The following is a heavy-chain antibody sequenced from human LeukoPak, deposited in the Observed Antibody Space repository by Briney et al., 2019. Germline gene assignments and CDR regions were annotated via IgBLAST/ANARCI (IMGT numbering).Heavy chain of an antibody. J-gene: IGHJ5*02. CDR2: IYYSGST. CDR1: GGSISSGGYY. D-gene: IGHD2-2*01. Sequence: SETLSLTCTVSGGSISSGGYYWSWIRQHPGKGLGWIGYIYYSGSTYYNPSLKSRVTISVDTSKNQFSLKLSSVTAADTAVYYCARDRGYCSSTSCYGVWFDPWGQGTLVTVSS. CDR3: ARDRGYCSSTSCYGVWFDP. V-gene: IGHV4-31*03.